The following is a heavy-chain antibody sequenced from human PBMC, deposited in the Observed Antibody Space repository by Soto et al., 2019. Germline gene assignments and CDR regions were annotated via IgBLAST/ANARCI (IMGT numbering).Heavy chain of an antibody. Sequence: GGSLRLSCAASGFTFSSYWMSWVRQAPGKGLEWVAVISYDGSNKYYADSVKGRFTISRDNSKNTLYLQMNSLRAEDTAVYYCARDGATEYYYYYGMDVWGQGTTVTVSS. D-gene: IGHD1-26*01. CDR3: ARDGATEYYYYYGMDV. CDR2: ISYDGSNK. V-gene: IGHV3-30*03. J-gene: IGHJ6*02. CDR1: GFTFSSYW.